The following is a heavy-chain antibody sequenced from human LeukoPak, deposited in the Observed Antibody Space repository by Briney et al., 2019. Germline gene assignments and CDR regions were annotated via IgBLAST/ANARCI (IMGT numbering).Heavy chain of an antibody. CDR3: ARDLMDTVLQPPPYPIDY. CDR2: ISAYNGNT. CDR1: GYTFTSYG. V-gene: IGHV1-18*01. J-gene: IGHJ4*02. D-gene: IGHD5-18*01. Sequence: GASVKVSCKASGYTFTSYGISWVRQAPGQGLEWMRWISAYNGNTNYAQKLQGRVTMTTDTSTSTAYMELRSLRSDDTAVYYCARDLMDTVLQPPPYPIDYWGQGTLVTVSS.